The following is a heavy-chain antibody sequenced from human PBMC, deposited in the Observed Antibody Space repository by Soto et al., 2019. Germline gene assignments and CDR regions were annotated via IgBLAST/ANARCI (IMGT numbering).Heavy chain of an antibody. CDR2: IKQDGSEK. Sequence: EVQLVESGGGLVQPGGSLRLSCAASGFTFSRYWMSWVRQAPGKGLEWVANIKQDGSEKYYVDSVKGRFTISRDNAKNSLYLQMNSLRAEDTAVYYCASKGGLGVWLDAFDIWGQGTMDTVSS. J-gene: IGHJ3*02. D-gene: IGHD2-8*01. V-gene: IGHV3-7*01. CDR3: ASKGGLGVWLDAFDI. CDR1: GFTFSRYW.